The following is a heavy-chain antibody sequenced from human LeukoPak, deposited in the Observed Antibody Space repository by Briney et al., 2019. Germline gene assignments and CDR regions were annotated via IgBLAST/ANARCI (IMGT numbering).Heavy chain of an antibody. CDR2: ISWNSGGI. CDR3: AKDSGDSTLDAFDI. Sequence: GGSLRLSCAASGFTFDDYAMHWVRQAPGKGLEWVSGISWNSGGIGYADSVKGRFTISRDNAKNSLYLQMNSLRAEDTALYYCAKDSGDSTLDAFDIWGQGTMVTVSS. V-gene: IGHV3-9*01. D-gene: IGHD4-17*01. J-gene: IGHJ3*02. CDR1: GFTFDDYA.